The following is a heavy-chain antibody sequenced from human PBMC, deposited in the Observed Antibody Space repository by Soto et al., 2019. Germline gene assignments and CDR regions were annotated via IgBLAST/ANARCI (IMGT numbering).Heavy chain of an antibody. CDR2: IYHSGST. CDR3: ARVRLLRYFDWLLYHYFDY. CDR1: GYSISSGYY. D-gene: IGHD3-9*01. J-gene: IGHJ4*02. V-gene: IGHV4-38-2*01. Sequence: SETLSLTCAVSGYSISSGYYWGWIRQPPGRGLEWIGSIYHSGSTYYNPSLKSRVTISVDTSKNQFSLKLSSVTAADTAVYYCARVRLLRYFDWLLYHYFDYWGQGTLVTVSS.